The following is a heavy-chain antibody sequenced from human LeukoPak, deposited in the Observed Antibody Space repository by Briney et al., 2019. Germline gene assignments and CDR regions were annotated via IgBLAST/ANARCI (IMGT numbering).Heavy chain of an antibody. Sequence: SETLSLTCTVSGGSISSYYWSWIRQPPGKGLEWIGYIYYSGSTNYNPSLKSRVTISVDTSKNQFSLILNSVTAADTAVYYCARGPLISFGVVIKAAGWFDPWGQGTLVTVSS. CDR3: ARGPLISFGVVIKAAGWFDP. V-gene: IGHV4-59*12. CDR1: GGSISSYY. CDR2: IYYSGST. J-gene: IGHJ5*02. D-gene: IGHD3-3*01.